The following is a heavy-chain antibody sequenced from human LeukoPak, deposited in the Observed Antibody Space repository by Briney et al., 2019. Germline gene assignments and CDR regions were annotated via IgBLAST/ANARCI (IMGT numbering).Heavy chain of an antibody. CDR2: IYYSGST. D-gene: IGHD6-19*01. CDR1: GGSISSYY. CDR3: ARAPTSSGWLYFDY. Sequence: PSETLSLTRTVSGGSISSYYWSWIRQPPGKGLEWIGYIYYSGSTNYNPSLKSRVTISVDTSKNQFSLKLSSVTAADTAVYYCARAPTSSGWLYFDYWGQGTLVTVSS. V-gene: IGHV4-59*01. J-gene: IGHJ4*02.